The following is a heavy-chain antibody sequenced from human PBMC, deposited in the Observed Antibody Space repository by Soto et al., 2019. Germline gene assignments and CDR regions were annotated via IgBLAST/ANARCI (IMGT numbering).Heavy chain of an antibody. CDR1: GFSLNTRGMS. J-gene: IGHJ4*02. D-gene: IGHD2-15*01. CDR2: IYWDDDQ. V-gene: IGHV2-5*02. Sequence: QITLKESGPTLVRPTQTLTLTCSFSGFSLNTRGMSVGWIRQPPGKALEWLALIYWDDDQRYSPSLKSRLTIPTATSQFQVVPTMTNTVPVDTATYSCAHVLGFCSGGSCYSGPSDYWGQGTLVTVSS. CDR3: AHVLGFCSGGSCYSGPSDY.